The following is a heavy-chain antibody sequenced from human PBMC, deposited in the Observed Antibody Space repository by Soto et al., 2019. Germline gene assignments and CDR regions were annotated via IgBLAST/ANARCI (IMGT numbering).Heavy chain of an antibody. CDR2: ISAYNGNT. D-gene: IGHD6-19*01. CDR1: GYTFTSYG. V-gene: IGHV1-18*01. Sequence: QVQLVQSGAEVKKPGASVKVSCKASGYTFTSYGISWVRQAPGQGLEWMGWISAYNGNTNYAQKLQGRVTMTTDTYTSTGYMELRSLGSDDTAVYYCARVGGIAVAGTRGVFDYWGQGTLVTVSS. J-gene: IGHJ4*02. CDR3: ARVGGIAVAGTRGVFDY.